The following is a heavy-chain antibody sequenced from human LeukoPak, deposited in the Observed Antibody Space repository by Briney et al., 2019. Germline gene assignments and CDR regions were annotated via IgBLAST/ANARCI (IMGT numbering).Heavy chain of an antibody. CDR1: GGSISSGDYY. D-gene: IGHD3-9*01. Sequence: SSETLSLTCTVSGGSISSGDYYWSWIRQPPGKGLEWTGYIYYSGSTYYNPSLKSRVTISVDTSKNQFSLKLSSVTAADTAVYYCARGDYDILTGYYLSWFDPWGQGTLVTVSS. V-gene: IGHV4-30-4*08. J-gene: IGHJ5*02. CDR2: IYYSGST. CDR3: ARGDYDILTGYYLSWFDP.